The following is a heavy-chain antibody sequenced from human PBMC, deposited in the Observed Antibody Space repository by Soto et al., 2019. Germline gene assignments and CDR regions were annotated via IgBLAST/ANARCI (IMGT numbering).Heavy chain of an antibody. CDR1: GGTFSSYA. D-gene: IGHD2-2*01. CDR3: ARANVVVVPGNWFDP. V-gene: IGHV1-69*13. Sequence: SEKVSCKASGGTFSSYAISWVRQAPGQGLEWMGGIIPIFGTANYAQKFQGRVTITADESTSTAYMELSSLRSEDTAVYYCARANVVVVPGNWFDPWGQGTLVTVSS. CDR2: IIPIFGTA. J-gene: IGHJ5*02.